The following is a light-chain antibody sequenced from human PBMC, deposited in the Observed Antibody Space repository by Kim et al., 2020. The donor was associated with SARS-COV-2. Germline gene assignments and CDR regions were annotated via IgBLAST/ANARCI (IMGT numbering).Light chain of an antibody. CDR1: SSNIGAGYD. CDR3: QSYDSSPHWV. CDR2: GNS. J-gene: IGLJ3*02. V-gene: IGLV1-40*01. Sequence: GQRVTISCTGSSSNIGAGYDVHWYQQLPGTAPKLLIYGNSNRPSGVPDRFSGSKSGTSASLAITGLQAEDEADYYCQSYDSSPHWVFGGGTKLTVL.